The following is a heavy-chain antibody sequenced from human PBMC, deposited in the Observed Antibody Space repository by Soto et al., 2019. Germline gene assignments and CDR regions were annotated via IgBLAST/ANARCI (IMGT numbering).Heavy chain of an antibody. CDR1: GFTFSSYA. CDR2: ISYDGSNK. Sequence: QVQLVESGGGVVQPGRSLRLSCAASGFTFSSYAMHWVRQAPGKGLEWVAVISYDGSNKYYADSVKGRFTISRDNSKNTLYLQMNSLRAEDTAVYYCARGSVHLTGYYGMDVWGQGTTVTVSS. CDR3: ARGSVHLTGYYGMDV. D-gene: IGHD1-1*01. J-gene: IGHJ6*02. V-gene: IGHV3-30-3*01.